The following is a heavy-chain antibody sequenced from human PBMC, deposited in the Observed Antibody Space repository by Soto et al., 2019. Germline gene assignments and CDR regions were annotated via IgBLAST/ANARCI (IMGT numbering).Heavy chain of an antibody. D-gene: IGHD1-26*01. CDR3: ARRIDAFDY. Sequence: SGPTLVNPTQTLTLTCTCSGFSLSTARVGVGWIRQPPGKALEWLAIIYWDDDKRYSPSLKSRLTITKDTSKNQVVLTMTNMDPVDTGTYYCARRIDAFDYWGQGTLVTVSS. J-gene: IGHJ4*02. CDR2: IYWDDDK. CDR1: GFSLSTARVG. V-gene: IGHV2-5*02.